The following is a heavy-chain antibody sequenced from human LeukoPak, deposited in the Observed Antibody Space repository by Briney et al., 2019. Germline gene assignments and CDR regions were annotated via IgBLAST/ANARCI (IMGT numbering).Heavy chain of an antibody. D-gene: IGHD1-26*01. CDR2: GTDSGGT. V-gene: IGHV4-34*01. J-gene: IGHJ5*02. CDR3: AKNGQSGFSFDP. Sequence: SETLSLTCAVYGESLNGYYWSWIRQTPGKGLEWIGEGTDSGGTKYNPSLKSRVTISADTSKNQFSLKLTSVTAADTAVYYCAKNGQSGFSFDPWGQGTLVTVSS. CDR1: GESLNGYY.